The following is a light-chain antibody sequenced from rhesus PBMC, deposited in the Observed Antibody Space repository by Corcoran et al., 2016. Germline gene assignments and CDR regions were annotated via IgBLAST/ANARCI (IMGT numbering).Light chain of an antibody. CDR1: QGISSW. Sequence: DIQMTQSPSSLSASVGDRVTITCRASQGISSWLACYRQKPGKAPKLLIYQAASLESGVPSRFSGSGAGTDFTLTSSSLQPEDFATYYCQQYNSAPYSFGQGTKVEIK. CDR2: QAA. J-gene: IGKJ2*01. CDR3: QQYNSAPYS. V-gene: IGKV1-21*01.